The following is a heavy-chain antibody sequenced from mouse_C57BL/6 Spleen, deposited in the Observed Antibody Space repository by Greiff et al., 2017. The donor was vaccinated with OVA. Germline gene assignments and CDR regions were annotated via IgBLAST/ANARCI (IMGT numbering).Heavy chain of an antibody. D-gene: IGHD1-1*01. J-gene: IGHJ4*01. CDR1: GYTFTSYW. Sequence: QVQLKESGTELVKPGASVKLSCKASGYTFTSYWMHWVKQRPGQGLEWIGNINPSNGGTNYNEKFKSKATLTADKSSSTAYMQLSSLTSEDSAVYYCARSYYYGSSYYAMDYWGQGTSVTVSS. V-gene: IGHV1-53*01. CDR2: INPSNGGT. CDR3: ARSYYYGSSYYAMDY.